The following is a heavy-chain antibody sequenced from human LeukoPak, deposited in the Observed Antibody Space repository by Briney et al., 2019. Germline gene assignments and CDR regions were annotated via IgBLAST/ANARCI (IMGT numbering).Heavy chain of an antibody. D-gene: IGHD1-26*01. CDR2: IIPILGIA. J-gene: IGHJ5*02. V-gene: IGHV1-69*04. Sequence: SVKVSCKASGGTFSSYAISWVRQAPGQGLEWMGRIIPILGIANYAQKFQGRVTITADKSTSTAYMELSSLRSEDTAVYYCARVGAVRAWFDPWGQGTLVTVSS. CDR3: ARVGAVRAWFDP. CDR1: GGTFSSYA.